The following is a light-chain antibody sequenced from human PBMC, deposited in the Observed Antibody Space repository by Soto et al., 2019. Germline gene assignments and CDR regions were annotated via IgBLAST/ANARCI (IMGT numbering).Light chain of an antibody. J-gene: IGLJ2*01. CDR3: CSYAGSYTPHVV. Sequence: QSALTQPRSVSGSPGQSVTISCTGTSSDVGGYNYVSWYQQHPGKAPKLMIYDVSKRPSGVPDRFSGSKSGKTASLTISGLQAEDEADYYCCSYAGSYTPHVVFGGGTKLTVL. CDR2: DVS. V-gene: IGLV2-11*01. CDR1: SSDVGGYNY.